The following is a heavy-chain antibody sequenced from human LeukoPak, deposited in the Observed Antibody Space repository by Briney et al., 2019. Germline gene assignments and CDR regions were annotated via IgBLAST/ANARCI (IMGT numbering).Heavy chain of an antibody. CDR2: IYSGGSI. Sequence: GGSLRLSCAASGFTVSSNYMSWVRQAPGKGLDWVSVIYSGGSIYYADSVTGRFTISRDNSKNTLYLQMNSLRAEDTAVYYCARGGNRGGSIDYWGQGTLVTVSS. D-gene: IGHD2-15*01. V-gene: IGHV3-53*01. J-gene: IGHJ4*02. CDR1: GFTVSSNY. CDR3: ARGGNRGGSIDY.